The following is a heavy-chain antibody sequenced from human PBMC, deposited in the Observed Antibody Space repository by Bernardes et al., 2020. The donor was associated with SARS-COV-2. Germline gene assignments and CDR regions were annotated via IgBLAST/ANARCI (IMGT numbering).Heavy chain of an antibody. V-gene: IGHV3-11*03. Sequence: GFLSPSRAASGFTLSDFYMSWIRPAPGKGLEWISSISSTTTYTNYADSLKGRFTISRDNSKKSLYLQINGLRAEDTALYYCARTVGWNGFDVWGQGTMLTVSS. CDR1: GFTLSDFY. J-gene: IGHJ3*01. CDR2: ISSTTTYT. CDR3: ARTVGWNGFDV. D-gene: IGHD1-1*01.